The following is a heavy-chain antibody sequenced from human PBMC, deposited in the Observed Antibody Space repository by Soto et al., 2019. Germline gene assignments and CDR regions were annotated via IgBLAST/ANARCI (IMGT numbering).Heavy chain of an antibody. V-gene: IGHV4-39*07. J-gene: IGHJ6*02. CDR2: FFISGNT. D-gene: IGHD3-10*01. Sequence: SETLSLTCTVSGGSISSSSYYWGWIRQPPGKGLEWIGSFFISGNTYYNPSLKSRVTISVYTSKNQFSLKLSSVTAADTAVYYCARVSGIYYYGMDVWGQGTTVTVS. CDR1: GGSISSSSYY. CDR3: ARVSGIYYYGMDV.